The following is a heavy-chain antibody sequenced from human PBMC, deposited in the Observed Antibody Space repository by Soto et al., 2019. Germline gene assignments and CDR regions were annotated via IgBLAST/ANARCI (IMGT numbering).Heavy chain of an antibody. CDR2: IYYSGST. CDR1: GGSVSSGSYY. V-gene: IGHV4-61*01. Sequence: QVQLQESGPGLVKPSETLSLTCTVSGGSVSSGSYYWSWIRQPPGKGLEWIGYIYYSGSTNYNPSLKSRVTRSVDTSKNQFSLKLSSVTAADTAVYYCARGAYYYYGMDVWGQGTTVTVSS. CDR3: ARGAYYYYGMDV. J-gene: IGHJ6*02.